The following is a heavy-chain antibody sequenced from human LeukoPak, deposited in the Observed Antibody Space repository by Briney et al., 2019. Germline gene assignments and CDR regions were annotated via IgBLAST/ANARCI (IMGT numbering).Heavy chain of an antibody. CDR1: GGSISSGGYY. V-gene: IGHV4-31*03. Sequence: SETLSLTCTVSGGSISSGGYYWSWIRQHPGKGLEWIGYNYYSGSTYYNPSLKSRVTISVDTSKNQFSLKLSSVTAADPAVYYCARVSRIAAAGSMDVWGQGTTVTVSS. D-gene: IGHD6-13*01. CDR3: ARVSRIAAAGSMDV. CDR2: NYYSGST. J-gene: IGHJ6*02.